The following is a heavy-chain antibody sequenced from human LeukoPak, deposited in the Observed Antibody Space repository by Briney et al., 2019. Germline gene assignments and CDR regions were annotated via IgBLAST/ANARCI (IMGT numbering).Heavy chain of an antibody. D-gene: IGHD3-10*01. CDR1: GFTFSSYG. V-gene: IGHV3-30*02. CDR3: AKDTKRWKTYYYASGSYYFDY. CDR2: IRYDGSNK. J-gene: IGHJ4*02. Sequence: GGSLRLSCAASGFTFSSYGMHWVRQAPGKGLEWVAFIRYDGSNKYYADSVKGRFTISRDNSKNTLYLQMNSLRAEDTAMYYCAKDTKRWKTYYYASGSYYFDYWGQGTLVTVSS.